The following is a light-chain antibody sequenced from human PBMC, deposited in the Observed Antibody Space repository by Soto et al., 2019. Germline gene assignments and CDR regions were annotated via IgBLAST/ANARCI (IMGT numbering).Light chain of an antibody. CDR2: GAS. Sequence: EIVITQSPATLSLSPGERATLSCRASQSVSSNLAWYQQKPDQAPRLLIYGASTRATGIPARFSGSGSGTEFTLTISSLQSEDFAVYYCQHYNNWPPWTFGQGTKVDIK. V-gene: IGKV3-15*01. CDR3: QHYNNWPPWT. CDR1: QSVSSN. J-gene: IGKJ1*01.